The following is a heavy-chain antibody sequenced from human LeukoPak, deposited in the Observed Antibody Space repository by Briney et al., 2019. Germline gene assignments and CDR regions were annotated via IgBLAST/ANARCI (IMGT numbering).Heavy chain of an antibody. CDR3: ARDGLSSYYYDSSTYGFDY. J-gene: IGHJ4*02. CDR2: ISAYNGNT. Sequence: ASVKVSCKASGYTFSSYGISWVRQAPGQGLEWMGWISAYNGNTNYAQKLQGRDTMTTDTSTSTAYMELRSLRFDDTAVYYCARDGLSSYYYDSSTYGFDYWGQGTLVTVSS. V-gene: IGHV1-18*01. CDR1: GYTFSSYG. D-gene: IGHD3-22*01.